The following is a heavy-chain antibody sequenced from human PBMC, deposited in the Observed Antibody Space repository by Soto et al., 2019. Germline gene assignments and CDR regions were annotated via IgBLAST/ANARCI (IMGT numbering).Heavy chain of an antibody. Sequence: SETLSLTCDVSGDSISSDIWWTWVRQTPGKGLEWIGFIYHSGTAHYNPSLESRVTMSVDKSKNQFSLILTSLTAADTALYFCASAAYYRFNYWGQGTPVTVSS. V-gene: IGHV4-4*02. D-gene: IGHD1-26*01. J-gene: IGHJ4*02. CDR1: GDSISSDIW. CDR2: IYHSGTA. CDR3: ASAAYYRFNY.